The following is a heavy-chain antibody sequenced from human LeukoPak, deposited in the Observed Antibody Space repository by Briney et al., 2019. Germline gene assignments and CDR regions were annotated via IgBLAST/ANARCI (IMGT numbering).Heavy chain of an antibody. D-gene: IGHD3-16*01. CDR2: ISTTGTNT. Sequence: PGGSLRLSCAASGFTFSSYSMDWVRQAPGKGPEWVSYISTTGTNTHYADSVKGRFTISRDNAKNSVGLHLSSLRAEDTAVYYCTRDLSMIFGGVNFDSWGQGTLVTVSS. CDR3: TRDLSMIFGGVNFDS. J-gene: IGHJ4*02. V-gene: IGHV3-48*01. CDR1: GFTFSSYS.